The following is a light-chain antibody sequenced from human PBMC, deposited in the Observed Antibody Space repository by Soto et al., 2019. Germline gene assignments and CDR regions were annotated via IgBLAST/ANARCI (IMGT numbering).Light chain of an antibody. CDR1: QSINIY. Sequence: DIQMTQSPSSLSASVGDRVTIACRASQSINIYVSWYQQKLGKAPKLLIYAASSLQSGVPSRFSGSGSGTDFTLTISSLQPEDFATYYCQQSSTTPWAVGQGTKVDIK. CDR3: QQSSTTPWA. CDR2: AAS. V-gene: IGKV1-39*01. J-gene: IGKJ1*01.